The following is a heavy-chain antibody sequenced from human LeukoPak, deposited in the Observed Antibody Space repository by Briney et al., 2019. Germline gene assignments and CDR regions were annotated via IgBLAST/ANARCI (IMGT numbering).Heavy chain of an antibody. CDR2: FDPEDGET. V-gene: IGHV1-24*01. Sequence: ASVKVSCKVSGYTLTELSMHWVRQAPGKGLEWMGGFDPEDGETIYAQKFQGRVTMTEDTSTDTAYMELSSLRSEDTAVYYCATSSGNYDSCGYSYAFDIWGQGTMVTVSS. J-gene: IGHJ3*02. D-gene: IGHD3-22*01. CDR1: GYTLTELS. CDR3: ATSSGNYDSCGYSYAFDI.